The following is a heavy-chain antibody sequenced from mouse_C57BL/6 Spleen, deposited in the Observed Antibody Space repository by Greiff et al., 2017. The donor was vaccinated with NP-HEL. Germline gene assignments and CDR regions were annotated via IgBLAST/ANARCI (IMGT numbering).Heavy chain of an antibody. V-gene: IGHV3-6*01. CDR1: GYSITSGYY. CDR3: ARETYGPYAMDY. D-gene: IGHD1-1*01. CDR2: ISYDGSN. J-gene: IGHJ4*01. Sequence: DVKLQESGPGLVKPSQSLSLTCSVTGYSITSGYYWNWIRQFPGNKLEWMGYISYDGSNNYNPSLKNRISITRDTSKNQFFLKLNSVTTEDTATYYCARETYGPYAMDYWGQGTSVTVSS.